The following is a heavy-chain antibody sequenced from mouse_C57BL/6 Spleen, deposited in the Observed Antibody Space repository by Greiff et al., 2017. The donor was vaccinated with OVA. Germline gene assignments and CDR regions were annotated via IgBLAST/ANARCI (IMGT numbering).Heavy chain of an antibody. D-gene: IGHD1-1*01. CDR1: GYTFTDYY. V-gene: IGHV1-26*01. CDR3: ATTVVPHYYAMDY. J-gene: IGHJ4*01. Sequence: EVQLQQSGPELVKPGASVKISCKASGYTFTDYYMNWVKQSHGKSLEWIGDINPNNGGTSYNQKFKGKATLTVDKSSSTAYMELRSLTSEDSAVYYCATTVVPHYYAMDYWGQGTSVTVSS. CDR2: INPNNGGT.